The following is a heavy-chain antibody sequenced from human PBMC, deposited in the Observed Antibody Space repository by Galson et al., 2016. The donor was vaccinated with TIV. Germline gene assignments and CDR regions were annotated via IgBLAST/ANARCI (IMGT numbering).Heavy chain of an antibody. J-gene: IGHJ3*02. V-gene: IGHV1-2*06. D-gene: IGHD3-9*01. CDR2: ISPSTDVT. CDR1: GYTFTGYY. CDR3: AKAGAVLRYFDWLFDAFDI. Sequence: SVKVSCKASGYTFTGYYIHWVRQAPGQGLEWMGRISPSTDVTDYAQNFQGRVTMTRDTSIMTVYMELSSLRSDDTALYYCAKAGAVLRYFDWLFDAFDIWGQGTMVAVSS.